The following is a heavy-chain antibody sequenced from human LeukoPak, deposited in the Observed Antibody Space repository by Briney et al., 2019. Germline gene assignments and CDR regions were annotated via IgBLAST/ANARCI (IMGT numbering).Heavy chain of an antibody. CDR1: GVSISSGGYC. D-gene: IGHD2-15*01. CDR2: IYYSGST. J-gene: IGHJ5*02. CDR3: AAQDVNWFDP. V-gene: IGHV4-31*03. Sequence: SETLSLTCTVSGVSISSGGYCWSWIRQHPGKGLEWIGYIYYSGSTYYNPSLKSRVTISVDTSKNQFSLKLSSVTAADTAVYYCAAQDVNWFDPWGQGTLVTVSS.